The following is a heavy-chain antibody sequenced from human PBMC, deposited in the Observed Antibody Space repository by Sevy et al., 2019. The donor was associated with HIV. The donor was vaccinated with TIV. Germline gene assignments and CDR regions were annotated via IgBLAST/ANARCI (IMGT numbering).Heavy chain of an antibody. V-gene: IGHV3-23*01. CDR2: ISGSGGST. Sequence: GGSLRLSCAASGFTFSSYAMSWVRQAPGKGLEWVSAISGSGGSTYYADSVKGRFTISRDNSKNTLYLQMNSLRAEDTAVYYCAKVVYGDFGVVIIAPSRVLYFVLWGRGTLVTVSS. J-gene: IGHJ2*01. D-gene: IGHD3-3*01. CDR3: AKVVYGDFGVVIIAPSRVLYFVL. CDR1: GFTFSSYA.